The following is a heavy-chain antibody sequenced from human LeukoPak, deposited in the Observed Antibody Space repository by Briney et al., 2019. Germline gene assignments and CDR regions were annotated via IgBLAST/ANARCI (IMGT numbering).Heavy chain of an antibody. CDR1: GGSISSYY. V-gene: IGHV4-59*01. CDR3: ARGTWIQLWLPGGYYFDY. Sequence: SETLSLTCTVSGGSISSYYWGWIRQPPGKGLEWIGYIYYSGSTNYNPSLKSRVTISVDTSKNQFSLKLSSVTAADTAVYYCARGTWIQLWLPGGYYFDYWGQGTLVTVSS. CDR2: IYYSGST. J-gene: IGHJ4*02. D-gene: IGHD5-18*01.